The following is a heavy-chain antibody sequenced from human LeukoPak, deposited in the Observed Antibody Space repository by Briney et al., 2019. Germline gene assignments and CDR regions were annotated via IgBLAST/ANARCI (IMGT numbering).Heavy chain of an antibody. CDR1: GFTFSSYA. CDR2: ISGSGGST. D-gene: IGHD2-2*01. CDR3: TRLGSLGYCSSTSCYAPYYYYGMDV. V-gene: IGHV3-23*01. Sequence: GGSLRLSCAASGFTFSSYAMSWVRQAPGKGLEWVSAISGSGGSTYYADSVKGRFTISRDDSKNTAYLQMNSLKTEDTAVYYCTRLGSLGYCSSTSCYAPYYYYGMDVWGKGTTVTVSS. J-gene: IGHJ6*04.